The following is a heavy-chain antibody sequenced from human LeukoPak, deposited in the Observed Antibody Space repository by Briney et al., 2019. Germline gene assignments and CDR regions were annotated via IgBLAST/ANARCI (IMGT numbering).Heavy chain of an antibody. Sequence: GGSLRLSCVASGYTFSSYSMNWVRQAPGKGLEWVSYISSGGSTTYYVDSVKGRFTISRDNAKNSLYLQMNSLRDEDTAVYYCAGARTYYYAMDVWGQGTTVTVSS. V-gene: IGHV3-48*02. CDR2: ISSGGSTT. CDR3: AGARTYYYAMDV. J-gene: IGHJ6*02. CDR1: GYTFSSYS.